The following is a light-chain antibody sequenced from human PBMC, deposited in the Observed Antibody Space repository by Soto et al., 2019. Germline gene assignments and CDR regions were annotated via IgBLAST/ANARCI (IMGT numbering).Light chain of an antibody. CDR3: QQFSSYPLT. CDR2: DAS. Sequence: EIVLTQSPGTLSLSPGERATLSCRASQTVRNNYLAWYQQKPGQAPRLLIYDASSRATGIPDRFSGGGSGTDFTLTISRLEPEDFAVYYCQQFSSYPLTFGGGTKVGIK. J-gene: IGKJ4*01. V-gene: IGKV3-20*01. CDR1: QTVRNNY.